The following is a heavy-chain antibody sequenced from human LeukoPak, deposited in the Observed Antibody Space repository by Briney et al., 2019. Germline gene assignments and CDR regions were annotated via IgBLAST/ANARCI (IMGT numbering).Heavy chain of an antibody. D-gene: IGHD3-22*01. CDR2: ISGGGGST. CDR3: AKRENYYDSSGYHYVGAFDI. V-gene: IGHV3-23*01. J-gene: IGHJ3*02. Sequence: GGSLRLSCAASGFTFSSYAMSWVRQAPGKGLEWVSAISGGGGSTYYADSVRGRFTISRDNSKNTVYLQMNSLRAEDTAVYYCAKRENYYDSSGYHYVGAFDIWGQGTMVTVSS. CDR1: GFTFSSYA.